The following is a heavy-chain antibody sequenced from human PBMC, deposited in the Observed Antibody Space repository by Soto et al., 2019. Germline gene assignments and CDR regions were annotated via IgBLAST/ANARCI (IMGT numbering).Heavy chain of an antibody. CDR2: IYYSGST. Sequence: QVQLQESGPGLVKPSQTLSLTCTVSGGSISSGGYYWSWIRQHPGKGLEWIGYIYYSGSTYYNPSLKSRVTMSVDTSKNQFSLKLSSVTAADTAVYYCARDWRLPPGPFDIWGQGTMVTVSS. V-gene: IGHV4-31*03. CDR3: ARDWRLPPGPFDI. J-gene: IGHJ3*02. D-gene: IGHD3-3*01. CDR1: GGSISSGGYY.